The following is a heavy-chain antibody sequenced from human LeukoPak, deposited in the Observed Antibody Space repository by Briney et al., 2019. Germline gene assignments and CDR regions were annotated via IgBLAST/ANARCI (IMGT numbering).Heavy chain of an antibody. D-gene: IGHD2-15*01. CDR3: AKDLSVAAADC. J-gene: IGHJ4*02. V-gene: IGHV3-74*01. CDR1: GFTFSSYW. Sequence: PEGSLRLSCVASGFTFSSYWMNWVRQAPGKGLVWVSRIKYDGGTSYADSVKGRFTISRDNAKNEVYLQMNSLRAEDTGVYYCAKDLSVAAADCWGQGALVTVSS. CDR2: IKYDGGT.